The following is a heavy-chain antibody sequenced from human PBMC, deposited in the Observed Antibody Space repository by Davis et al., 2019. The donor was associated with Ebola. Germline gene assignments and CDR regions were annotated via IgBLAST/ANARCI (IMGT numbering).Heavy chain of an antibody. CDR2: MNPNSGNT. V-gene: IGHV1-8*01. CDR3: TRGRQYEILTGYYKGDAFDI. CDR1: GYTFTRYD. D-gene: IGHD3-9*01. Sequence: AASVKVSCKASGYTFTRYDINWVRQATGQGLEWMGWMNPNSGNTGYAQKFQGSVTMTRNTSISTAYMELSSLGSEDTAVYYCTRGRQYEILTGYYKGDAFDIWGQGTMVTVSS. J-gene: IGHJ3*02.